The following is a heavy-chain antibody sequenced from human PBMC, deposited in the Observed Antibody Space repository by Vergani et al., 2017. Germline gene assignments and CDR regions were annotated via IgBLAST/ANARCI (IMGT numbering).Heavy chain of an antibody. CDR3: ARDDSSGRGLLVWFDT. J-gene: IGHJ5*02. V-gene: IGHV1-69*18. Sequence: QVQLVQSGAEVKKPGSSVKVSCKASGGTFSSYAISWVRQAPGQGLEWMGRIIPIFGTANYAQKFQGRVTITADESTSTAYMELSSLRSEDTAVYYCARDDSSGRGLLVWFDTWGQGTLVTVSS. CDR2: IIPIFGTA. D-gene: IGHD4-11*01. CDR1: GGTFSSYA.